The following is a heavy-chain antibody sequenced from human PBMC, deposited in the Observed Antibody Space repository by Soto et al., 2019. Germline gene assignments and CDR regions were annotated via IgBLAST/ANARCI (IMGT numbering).Heavy chain of an antibody. Sequence: TLSLTCTVSDGAISSGNYYWNWIRQHPGKGLEWIGYISYSGRAYYNPSLRGRLTISVDTSKNQFSLKLNSVTAADTAGYYCARVSVVGRIDYYYGMDVWGHGPTGT. CDR2: ISYSGRA. D-gene: IGHD6-19*01. CDR3: ARVSVVGRIDYYYGMDV. J-gene: IGHJ6*02. V-gene: IGHV4-31*03. CDR1: DGAISSGNYY.